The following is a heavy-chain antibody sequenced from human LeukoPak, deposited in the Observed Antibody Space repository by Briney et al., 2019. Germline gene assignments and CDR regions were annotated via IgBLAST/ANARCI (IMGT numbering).Heavy chain of an antibody. V-gene: IGHV4-39*07. Sequence: SETLSLTCTVSGGSISSSSYYWGWICQPPGKGLEWIGSIYYSGSTYYNPSLKSRVTISVDTSKNQFSLKLSSVTAADTAVYYCVRVAGVSGSGFDYWGQGTLVTVSS. CDR2: IYYSGST. CDR3: VRVAGVSGSGFDY. CDR1: GGSISSSSYY. D-gene: IGHD3-10*01. J-gene: IGHJ4*02.